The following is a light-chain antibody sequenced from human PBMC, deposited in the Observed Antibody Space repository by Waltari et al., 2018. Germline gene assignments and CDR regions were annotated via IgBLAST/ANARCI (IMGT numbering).Light chain of an antibody. CDR1: QSVNGK. CDR2: GAS. Sequence: EVVMTQSPATLSVSPGERASLSCRASQSVNGKLVRYPLKPGQPPRVLIYGASTRATGIPARFSGSGSGTEFSLTITSLQSEDAAVYHCQQYENWPLTFGGGTKVEIK. CDR3: QQYENWPLT. V-gene: IGKV3-15*01. J-gene: IGKJ4*01.